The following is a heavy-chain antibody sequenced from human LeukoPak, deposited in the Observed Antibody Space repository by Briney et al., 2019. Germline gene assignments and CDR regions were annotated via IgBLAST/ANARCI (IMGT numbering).Heavy chain of an antibody. Sequence: PGGSLRLSCAASEFTFSTYGISWVRQAPGKGLEWVSAITGSGDFTKYADSVRGRFTISRDNSKNTVYLQMNSLRVEDTALYYCAKRITATAPFDSWGQGTLVIVSS. CDR1: EFTFSTYG. J-gene: IGHJ4*02. CDR2: ITGSGDFT. CDR3: AKRITATAPFDS. V-gene: IGHV3-23*01. D-gene: IGHD3-16*01.